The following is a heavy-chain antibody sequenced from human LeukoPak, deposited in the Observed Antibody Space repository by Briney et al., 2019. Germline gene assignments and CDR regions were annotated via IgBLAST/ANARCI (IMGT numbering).Heavy chain of an antibody. CDR1: GYSISSGYY. CDR2: IYQSGKT. D-gene: IGHD6-13*01. J-gene: IGHJ4*02. V-gene: IGHV4-38-2*02. CDR3: ARGLPGGQLSRYDY. Sequence: SETLSLTCSVSGYSISSGYYWGWIRPPPGKGLEWIGIIYQSGKTYCNPSLESRVTISVDTSKNQFSLKMNSMTAADTAMYYCARGLPGGQLSRYDYWGQGTLVTVSS.